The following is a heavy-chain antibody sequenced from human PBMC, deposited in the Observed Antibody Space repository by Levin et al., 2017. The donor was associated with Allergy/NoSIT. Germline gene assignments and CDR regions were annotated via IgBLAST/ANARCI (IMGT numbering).Heavy chain of an antibody. V-gene: IGHV1-46*01. CDR2: INPSGGST. D-gene: IGHD3-22*01. CDR1: GYTFTSYY. CDR3: ARDAYDNDYFDY. Sequence: GESLKISCKASGYTFTSYYMHWVRQAPGQGLEWMGIINPSGGSTSYAQKFQGRVTMTRDTSTSTVYMELSSLRSEDTAVYYCARDAYDNDYFDYWGQGTLVTVSS. J-gene: IGHJ4*02.